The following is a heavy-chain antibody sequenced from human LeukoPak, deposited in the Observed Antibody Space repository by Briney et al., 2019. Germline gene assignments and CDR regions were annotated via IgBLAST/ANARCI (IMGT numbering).Heavy chain of an antibody. CDR2: IYYSGST. CDR3: ARDRRYYDFWSGYYTPSDAFDI. J-gene: IGHJ3*02. CDR1: GGSISSGGYY. Sequence: PSETLSLTRTVSGGSISSGGYYWSWIRQHPGRGLEWIGYIYYSGSTYYNPSLKSRVTISVDTSKNQFSLKLSSVTAADTAVYYCARDRRYYDFWSGYYTPSDAFDIWGQGTMVTVSS. D-gene: IGHD3-3*01. V-gene: IGHV4-31*03.